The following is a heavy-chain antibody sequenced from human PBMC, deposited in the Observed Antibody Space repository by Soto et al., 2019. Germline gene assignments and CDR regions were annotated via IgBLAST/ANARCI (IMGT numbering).Heavy chain of an antibody. CDR1: GGSISSDNW. D-gene: IGHD3-22*01. Sequence: SETLSLTCAVSGGSISSDNWWSWVRQPPGKGLEWIGSIHYSGSTYYNPSLKSRVTVSVDTSKNQFSLKLTSVTAADTAVYYCARQRDYYDTSGDSYFDYWGQGTLVTVSS. CDR3: ARQRDYYDTSGDSYFDY. CDR2: IHYSGST. V-gene: IGHV4-39*01. J-gene: IGHJ4*02.